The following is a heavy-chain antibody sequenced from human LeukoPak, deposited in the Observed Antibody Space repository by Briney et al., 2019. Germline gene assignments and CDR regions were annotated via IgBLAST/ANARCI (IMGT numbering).Heavy chain of an antibody. V-gene: IGHV3-21*01. J-gene: IGHJ4*02. CDR3: ARDYDDILTGPDY. D-gene: IGHD3-9*01. CDR2: ISSSSSYI. CDR1: GFKFDDYG. Sequence: GGSLRLSCAASGFKFDDYGMSWVRQAPGKGLEWVSSISSSSSYIYYADSVKGRFTISRDNAKNSLYLQMNSLRAEDTAVYYCARDYDDILTGPDYWGQGTLVTVSS.